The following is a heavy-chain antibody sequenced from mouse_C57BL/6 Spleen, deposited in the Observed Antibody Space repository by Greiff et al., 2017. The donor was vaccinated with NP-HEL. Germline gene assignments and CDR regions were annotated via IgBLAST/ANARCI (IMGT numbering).Heavy chain of an antibody. D-gene: IGHD2-5*01. CDR3: ARRGYYSMGMDY. CDR1: GYTFSSYW. CDR2: IYPGSGSA. Sequence: QVQLQQPGAELVKPGASVKMSCRASGYTFSSYWITWVKQRPGQGLEWIGDIYPGSGSANYNEKFKTKATLTVDTSSSTAYMQLSRLTSEDSAVYYCARRGYYSMGMDYWGQGTSVTVS. V-gene: IGHV1-55*01. J-gene: IGHJ4*01.